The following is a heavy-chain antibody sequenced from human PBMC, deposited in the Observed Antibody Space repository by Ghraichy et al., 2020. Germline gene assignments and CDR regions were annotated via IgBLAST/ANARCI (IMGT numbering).Heavy chain of an antibody. V-gene: IGHV3-23*01. CDR2: IVGSGSST. J-gene: IGHJ5*02. CDR1: GLVFTRFA. D-gene: IGHD3-10*01. CDR3: AKFRSGGWPQIYNH. Sequence: GGSLRLSWTASGLVFTRFAIIRVHPAPGKGLEWVSAIVGSGSSTSYADSVKGRFTISRDNSKNTLYLQMNSLRAEDTAVYYCAKFRSGGWPQIYNHWDTVTLLT.